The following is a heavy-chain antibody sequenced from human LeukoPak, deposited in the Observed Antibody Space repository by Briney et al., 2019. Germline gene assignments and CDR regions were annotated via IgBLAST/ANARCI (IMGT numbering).Heavy chain of an antibody. J-gene: IGHJ6*03. Sequence: GGSVRLSCAACGFTFDDYGMGWVPQAPGEGVEGVSGIIWNGGNIGFADSVKGRFTISRDNDKSSLYLQMNRLRAEDTALYYCARDQFVVVLPDYYYYMELWGKGTTVTVSS. V-gene: IGHV3-20*04. CDR2: IIWNGGNI. CDR1: GFTFDDYG. D-gene: IGHD2-15*01. CDR3: ARDQFVVVLPDYYYYMEL.